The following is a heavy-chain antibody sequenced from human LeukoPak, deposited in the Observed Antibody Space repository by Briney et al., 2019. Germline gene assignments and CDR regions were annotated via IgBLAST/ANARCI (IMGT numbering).Heavy chain of an antibody. D-gene: IGHD3-22*01. CDR1: GFPFSSYW. Sequence: RTGGSLRLSCVASGFPFSSYWMTWVRQAPGKGLEWVAVIWYDGSNKYYADSVKGRFTISRDNSKNTLYLQMNSLRAEDTAVYYCARDPYDYYDSSGYVGYYYGMDVWGQGTTVTVSS. J-gene: IGHJ6*02. CDR2: IWYDGSNK. V-gene: IGHV3-33*08. CDR3: ARDPYDYYDSSGYVGYYYGMDV.